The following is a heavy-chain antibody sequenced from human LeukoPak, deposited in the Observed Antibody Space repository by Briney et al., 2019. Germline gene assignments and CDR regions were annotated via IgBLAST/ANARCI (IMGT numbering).Heavy chain of an antibody. V-gene: IGHV4-59*01. CDR1: GGSFSGYY. Sequence: PSETLSLTCAVYGGSFSGYYWSWIRQPPGKGLEWIGYIYYSGSTNYNPSLKGRVTISVDTSKNQFSLKLSSVTAADTAVYYCARGAAAQLFDYWGQGTLVTVSS. CDR3: ARGAAAQLFDY. CDR2: IYYSGST. J-gene: IGHJ4*02. D-gene: IGHD6-13*01.